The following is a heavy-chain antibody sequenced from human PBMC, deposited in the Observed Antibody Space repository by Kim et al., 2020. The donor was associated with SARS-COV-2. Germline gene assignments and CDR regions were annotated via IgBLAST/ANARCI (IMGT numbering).Heavy chain of an antibody. CDR3: ARARVPAAPRSAFDI. CDR2: INPNSGGT. Sequence: ASVKVSCKASGYTFTGYYMHWVRQAPGQGLEWMGWINPNSGGTNYAQKFQGRVTMTRDTSISTAYMELSRLRSDDTAVYYCARARVPAAPRSAFDIWGQGTMVTVSS. D-gene: IGHD2-2*01. CDR1: GYTFTGYY. V-gene: IGHV1-2*02. J-gene: IGHJ3*02.